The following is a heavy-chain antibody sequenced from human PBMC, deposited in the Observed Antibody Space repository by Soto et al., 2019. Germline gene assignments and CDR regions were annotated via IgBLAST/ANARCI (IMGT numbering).Heavy chain of an antibody. Sequence: PSETLSLTCTVSGGSISSGDYYWSWIRQPPGKGLEWIGYIYYSGSTYYNPSLKSRVTISVDTSKNQFSLKLSSVTAADTAVYYCARGYCGGGSCYSWDYWGQGTLVTVSS. CDR3: ARGYCGGGSCYSWDY. D-gene: IGHD2-15*01. CDR1: GGSISSGDYY. CDR2: IYYSGST. J-gene: IGHJ4*02. V-gene: IGHV4-30-4*01.